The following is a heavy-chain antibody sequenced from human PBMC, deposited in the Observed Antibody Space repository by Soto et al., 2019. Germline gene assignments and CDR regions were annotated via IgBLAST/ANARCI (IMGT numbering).Heavy chain of an antibody. Sequence: ASVKVSCKASGYTFNSYGISWVRQAPGQGLEWMGWISAYNGNTNYAQKLQGRVTMTTDTSTSTAYMELRSLRSDDTAVYYCAKEGGYFRNTSWYADYLGQGTLVTGSS. V-gene: IGHV1-18*01. CDR2: ISAYNGNT. D-gene: IGHD2-2*01. J-gene: IGHJ4*02. CDR3: AKEGGYFRNTSWYADY. CDR1: GYTFNSYG.